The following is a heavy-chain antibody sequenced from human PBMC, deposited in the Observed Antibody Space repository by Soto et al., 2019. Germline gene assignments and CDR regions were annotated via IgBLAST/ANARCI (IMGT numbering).Heavy chain of an antibody. CDR1: GFTFSMSA. CDR3: ATVHSTSRSFDY. Sequence: PGGSLRLSCAASGFTFSMSAMTWVRQAPGKGLEWVSTTGLNGRTTYYADSVKGRFTVSRDNSKNTLDLHMSSLRAEDTAVYYCATVHSTSRSFDYWGQGTRVTVS. D-gene: IGHD6-6*01. V-gene: IGHV3-23*01. CDR2: TGLNGRTT. J-gene: IGHJ4*02.